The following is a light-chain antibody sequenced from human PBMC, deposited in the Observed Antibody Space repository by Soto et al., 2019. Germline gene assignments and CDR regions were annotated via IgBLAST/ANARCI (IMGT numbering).Light chain of an antibody. J-gene: IGLJ2*01. CDR2: DDS. Sequence: QSALTQPASVSGSPGQSVTISCIGTSSDVGGSDYVSWYQQHPGTAPKLVIYDDSNRPSGVPDRFSGSKSGNTASLTISGLQSEDEADYYCCSYNRSNSLLLFGGGTKLTVL. CDR1: SSDVGGSDY. CDR3: CSYNRSNSLLL. V-gene: IGLV2-14*01.